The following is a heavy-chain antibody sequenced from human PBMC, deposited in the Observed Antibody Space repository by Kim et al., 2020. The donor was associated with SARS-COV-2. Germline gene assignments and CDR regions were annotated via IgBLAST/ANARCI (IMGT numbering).Heavy chain of an antibody. Sequence: ASVNVSCKASGYTFTNYAISWVRHAPGQGLEWMGWISTDTGNPTYAQAFTGRFVFSCDTSVSTTYLQISRLKAEDTALYYCSGVIGGSYRYTDSWGQGTLVTVSS. D-gene: IGHD3-16*02. V-gene: IGHV7-4-1*02. CDR3: SGVIGGSYRYTDS. CDR2: ISTDTGNP. J-gene: IGHJ4*02. CDR1: GYTFTNYA.